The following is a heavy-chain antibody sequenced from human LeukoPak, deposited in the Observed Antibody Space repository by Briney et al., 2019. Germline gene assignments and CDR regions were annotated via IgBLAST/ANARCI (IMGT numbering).Heavy chain of an antibody. V-gene: IGHV3-23*01. CDR2: ISGSGSST. CDR1: GFTFSSYA. D-gene: IGHD6-19*01. CDR3: AKDRREWLSYFDY. J-gene: IGHJ4*02. Sequence: GGSLRLSCAASGFTFSSYAMSWVRQAPGKGLEWVSAISGSGSSTYYADSVKGRFTISRDNSENTLYLQMNSLRAEDTAVYYCAKDRREWLSYFDYWGQGTLVTVSS.